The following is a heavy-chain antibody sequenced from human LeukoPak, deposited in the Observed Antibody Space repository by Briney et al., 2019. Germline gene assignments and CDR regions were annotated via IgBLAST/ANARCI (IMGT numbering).Heavy chain of an antibody. V-gene: IGHV3-21*01. D-gene: IGHD6-13*01. Sequence: ISSSSSYIYYADSVKGRFTISRDNAKNSLYLQMNSLRAEDTAVYYCARRIAAAGSSAYFDYWGQGTLVTVSS. J-gene: IGHJ4*02. CDR2: ISSSSSYI. CDR3: ARRIAAAGSSAYFDY.